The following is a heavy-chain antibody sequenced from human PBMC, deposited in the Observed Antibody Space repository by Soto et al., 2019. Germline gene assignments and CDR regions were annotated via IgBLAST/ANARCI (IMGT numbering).Heavy chain of an antibody. V-gene: IGHV4-39*01. CDR1: GGSISSSSYY. Sequence: SETLSLTCTVSGGSISSSSYYWGWIRQPPGKGLEWIGSIYYSGSTYYNPSLKSQVTISVDTSKNQFSLKLSSVTAADTAVFYCASPASGYSSSWPDYWGQGTLVTVSS. CDR2: IYYSGST. D-gene: IGHD6-13*01. CDR3: ASPASGYSSSWPDY. J-gene: IGHJ4*02.